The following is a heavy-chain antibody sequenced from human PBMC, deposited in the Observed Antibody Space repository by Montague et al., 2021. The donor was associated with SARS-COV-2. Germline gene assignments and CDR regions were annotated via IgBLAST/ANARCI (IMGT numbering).Heavy chain of an antibody. CDR3: ERDRLDFGAGRQGPIDF. CDR2: MHFTGKT. V-gene: IGHV4-4*07. Sequence: SETLSLTCSVSGDSITNHYWSWIRQPAGKGLEWIGRMHFTGKTNFSPFFSSRLTMSADTSKNQFSPKLTSVPAADTAIDFCERDRLDFGAGRQGPIDFWGQGTLVTVSS. D-gene: IGHD3-10*01. J-gene: IGHJ4*02. CDR1: GDSITNHY.